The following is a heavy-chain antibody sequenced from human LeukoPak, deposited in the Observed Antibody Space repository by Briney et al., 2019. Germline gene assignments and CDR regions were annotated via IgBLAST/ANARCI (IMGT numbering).Heavy chain of an antibody. V-gene: IGHV4-38-2*02. J-gene: IGHJ3*02. Sequence: SETLSLTCTVSGYSISSGYYWGWIRQPPGKGLEWIGSIYHSGSTYYNPSLKSRVTISVDTSKNQFSLKLSSVTAADTAVYYCASPVYYYDSSAKPFDIWGQGTMVTVSS. D-gene: IGHD3-22*01. CDR2: IYHSGST. CDR3: ASPVYYYDSSAKPFDI. CDR1: GYSISSGYY.